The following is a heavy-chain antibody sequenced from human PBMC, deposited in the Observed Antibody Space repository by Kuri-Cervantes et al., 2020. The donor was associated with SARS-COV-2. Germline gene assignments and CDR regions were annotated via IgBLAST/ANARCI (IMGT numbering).Heavy chain of an antibody. CDR1: GGSISSSSYY. J-gene: IGHJ6*03. Sequence: ESLKISCTVSGGSISSSSYYWGWIRQPPGKGLEWIGSIYYSGSTYYNPSLKSRVTISVDTSTNQISLRLTSVTAADTAVYYCARGVTNVYTSSWHNYYYMDVWGKGTTVTVSS. D-gene: IGHD6-19*01. CDR2: IYYSGST. CDR3: ARGVTNVYTSSWHNYYYMDV. V-gene: IGHV4-39*07.